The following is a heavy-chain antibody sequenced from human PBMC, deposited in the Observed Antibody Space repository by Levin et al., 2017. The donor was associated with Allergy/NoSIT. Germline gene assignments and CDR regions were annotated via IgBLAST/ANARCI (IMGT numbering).Heavy chain of an antibody. D-gene: IGHD2-21*02. CDR3: ATTYTSDWYAY. V-gene: IGHV3-23*01. CDR2: INNSGGIT. Sequence: GESLKISCAASGFSFRTYAMSWVRQAPGKGLEWVSVINNSGGITYYADSVKGRFTISRDNSKNTLYLQVNSLRAEDTAIYYCATTYTSDWYAYWGQGTLVTVSS. J-gene: IGHJ4*02. CDR1: GFSFRTYA.